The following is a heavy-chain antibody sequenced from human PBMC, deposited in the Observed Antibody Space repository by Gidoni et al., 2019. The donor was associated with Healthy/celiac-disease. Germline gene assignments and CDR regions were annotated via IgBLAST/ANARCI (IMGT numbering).Heavy chain of an antibody. J-gene: IGHJ2*01. D-gene: IGHD1-26*01. V-gene: IGHV3-23*01. CDR3: AKDSRTGELLPHRYFDL. CDR1: GFTFSSYA. Sequence: EVQLLESGGGLVQPGGSLRLSCAASGFTFSSYAMSWVRQAPGKGLEWVSAISGSGGSTYYADSVKGRFTISRDNSKNTLYLQMNSLRAEDTAVYYCAKDSRTGELLPHRYFDLWGRGTLVTVSS. CDR2: ISGSGGST.